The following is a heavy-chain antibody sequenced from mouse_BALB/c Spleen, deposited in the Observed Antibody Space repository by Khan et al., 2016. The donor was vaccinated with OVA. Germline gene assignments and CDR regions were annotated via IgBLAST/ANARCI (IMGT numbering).Heavy chain of an antibody. V-gene: IGHV3-2*02. CDR3: ARTARIKY. CDR2: ISYSGST. Sequence: EVKLKQSGPGLVKPSQSLSLTCTVTGYSITSGYGWNWIRQFPGNKLEWMGYISYSGSTNYNTSLKSRISITRDTSKNQFFLQLNSVTTEDTATYYCARTARIKYWGQGTTLTVSS. D-gene: IGHD1-2*01. CDR1: GYSITSGYG. J-gene: IGHJ2*01.